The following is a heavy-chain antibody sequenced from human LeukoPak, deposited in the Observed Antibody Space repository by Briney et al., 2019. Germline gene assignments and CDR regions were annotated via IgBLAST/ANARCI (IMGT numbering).Heavy chain of an antibody. CDR1: GFTFSSYA. Sequence: GGSLRLSCAASGFTFSSYAMSWVRQAPGKGLEWVSAISGSGGSTYYADPVKGRFTISRDNSKNTLYLQMNSLRAEDTAVYYCAKDIVVVPAAIPHDAFDIWGQGTMVTVSS. V-gene: IGHV3-23*01. CDR2: ISGSGGST. CDR3: AKDIVVVPAAIPHDAFDI. D-gene: IGHD2-2*02. J-gene: IGHJ3*02.